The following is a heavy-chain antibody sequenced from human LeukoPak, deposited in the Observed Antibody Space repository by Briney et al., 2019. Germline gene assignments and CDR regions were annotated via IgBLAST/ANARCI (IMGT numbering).Heavy chain of an antibody. CDR3: ARGPLHCGGDCYSGYFDY. J-gene: IGHJ4*02. CDR2: INSDGSST. D-gene: IGHD2-21*02. V-gene: IGHV3-74*01. Sequence: PGGSLRLSCAASGFTFSSYWMHWVRQAPGKGLVWVSRINSDGSSTSYADSVKGRFTISRDNAKNTLYLQMNSLRAEDTAVYYCARGPLHCGGDCYSGYFDYWGQGTLVTVSS. CDR1: GFTFSSYW.